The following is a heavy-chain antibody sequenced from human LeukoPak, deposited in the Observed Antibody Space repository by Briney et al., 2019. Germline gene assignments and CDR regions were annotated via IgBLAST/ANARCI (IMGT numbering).Heavy chain of an antibody. V-gene: IGHV3-23*01. Sequence: GGSLRLSCAASGFTFSSYAMTWVRQAPGKGLEWVSTINSSGGTTYYADSVKGRFTISRDNSRNTLHLQMNSLRAEDTAVYYCAKGGGRPLDDAFDVWGQGTMVTVSS. CDR2: INSSGGTT. CDR3: AKGGGRPLDDAFDV. J-gene: IGHJ3*01. CDR1: GFTFSSYA.